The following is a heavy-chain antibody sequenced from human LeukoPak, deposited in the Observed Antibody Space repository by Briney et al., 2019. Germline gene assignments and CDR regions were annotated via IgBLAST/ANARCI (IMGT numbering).Heavy chain of an antibody. CDR3: AKRGYDSNGYYGYFDY. V-gene: IGHV3-23*01. J-gene: IGHJ4*02. CDR2: ISGSGSST. Sequence: GGSLRLSCAASGFTFSTYAMSWVRQAPGKGLEWLSVISGSGSSTYYTDSVEGRFTISRDNSKNTLYLQMNSLRVEDTAAYYCAKRGYDSNGYYGYFDYWGQGTLVTASS. CDR1: GFTFSTYA. D-gene: IGHD3-22*01.